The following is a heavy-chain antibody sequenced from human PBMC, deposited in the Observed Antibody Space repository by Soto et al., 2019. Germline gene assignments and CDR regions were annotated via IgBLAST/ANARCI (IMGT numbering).Heavy chain of an antibody. CDR1: GFTFSSYG. Sequence: HPGGSLRLSCAASGFTFSSYGMHWVRQAPGKGLEWVAVISYDGSNKYYADSVKGRFTISRDNSKNTLYLQMNSLRAEDTAVYYCAKSPYNWNHERYGMDVWGQGTTVTVSS. CDR3: AKSPYNWNHERYGMDV. J-gene: IGHJ6*02. CDR2: ISYDGSNK. D-gene: IGHD1-20*01. V-gene: IGHV3-30*18.